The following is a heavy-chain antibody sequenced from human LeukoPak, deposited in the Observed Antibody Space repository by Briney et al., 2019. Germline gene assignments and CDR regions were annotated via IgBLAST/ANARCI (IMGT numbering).Heavy chain of an antibody. CDR3: ATSGGSSQLDV. J-gene: IGHJ6*04. V-gene: IGHV4-34*01. D-gene: IGHD2-15*01. CDR2: INHSGST. CDR1: SGSFSGYY. Sequence: PSETLSLTCAVYSGSFSGYYRSWICQPRGKGLEWIGEINHSGSTNYNPSLKSRVTISVDTSKNQFSLKLSSVTTADTAVYYCATSGGSSQLDVWGKGTTFTVSS.